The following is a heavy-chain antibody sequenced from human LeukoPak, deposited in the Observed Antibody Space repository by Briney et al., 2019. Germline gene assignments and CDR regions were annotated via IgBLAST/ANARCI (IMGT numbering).Heavy chain of an antibody. Sequence: PSETLSLTCAVYGGSFSGYYWSWIRQPPGKGLEWIGEINHSGSTNYNPSLKSRVTISVDTSKNQFSLKLSSVTAADTAVYYCARVSRIVVVPAASIYYYYMDVWGKGTTVTISS. CDR3: ARVSRIVVVPAASIYYYYMDV. J-gene: IGHJ6*03. V-gene: IGHV4-34*01. CDR2: INHSGST. D-gene: IGHD2-2*01. CDR1: GGSFSGYY.